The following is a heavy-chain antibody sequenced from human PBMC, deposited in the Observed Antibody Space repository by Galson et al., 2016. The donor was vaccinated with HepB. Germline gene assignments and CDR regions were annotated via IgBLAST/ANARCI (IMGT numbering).Heavy chain of an antibody. Sequence: SLRLSCAASGFTFSTYATNWVRQSPGKGLEWVSGIAGSGDYNAYADSVTGRFTISRDKSKNTIHLHMNSLRAADTAIYYCAKDGNNLHDAPDLSSSMNVWGKGTTVTVSA. D-gene: IGHD1-20*01. CDR2: IAGSGDYN. CDR1: GFTFSTYA. CDR3: AKDGNNLHDAPDLSSSMNV. V-gene: IGHV3-23*01. J-gene: IGHJ6*04.